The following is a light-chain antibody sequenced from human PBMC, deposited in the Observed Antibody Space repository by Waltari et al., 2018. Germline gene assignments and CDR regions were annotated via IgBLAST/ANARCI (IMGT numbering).Light chain of an antibody. CDR3: QQTYSIPYT. CDR2: GAS. Sequence: DIQLTQPPSSPSAAIGARIPSTCRTSQTSSKIVNWYKKKRGKDANLLISGASKLQSGVPLIFSGSGSGTDFTLTISSLQPEDFATYYCQQTYSIPYTFGQGTNLEIK. V-gene: IGKV1-39*01. CDR1: QTSSKI. J-gene: IGKJ2*01.